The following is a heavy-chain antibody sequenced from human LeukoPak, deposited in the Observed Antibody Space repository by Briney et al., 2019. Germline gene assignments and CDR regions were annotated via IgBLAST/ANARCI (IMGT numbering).Heavy chain of an antibody. CDR3: ARHGGPWDDILTGWDYYYYMDV. J-gene: IGHJ6*03. CDR2: IYYSGST. CDR1: GGSISSSSYY. D-gene: IGHD3-9*01. V-gene: IGHV4-39*01. Sequence: SETLSLTCTVSGGSISSSSYYWGWIRQPPGKGLEWIGSIYYSGSTYYNPSLKSRVTISVDTSKNQFSLKLSSVTAADTAVYYCARHGGPWDDILTGWDYYYYMDVWGKGTTVTISS.